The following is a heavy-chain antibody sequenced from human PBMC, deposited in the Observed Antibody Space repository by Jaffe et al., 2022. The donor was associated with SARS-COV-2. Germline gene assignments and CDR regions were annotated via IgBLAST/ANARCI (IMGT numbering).Heavy chain of an antibody. Sequence: EVQLVQSGAEVKKPGESLKISCTASGYTFTTYWLAWVRQTPGKGLEWMGIIYPGDSGTRYNPSFEGQVTMSADKSISTAYLQWSSLETSDTAIYYCARRRMTGTTGDLHYHMDVWGKGTAVTVSS. CDR1: GYTFTTYW. J-gene: IGHJ6*03. CDR3: ARRRMTGTTGDLHYHMDV. V-gene: IGHV5-51*01. CDR2: IYPGDSGT. D-gene: IGHD1-20*01.